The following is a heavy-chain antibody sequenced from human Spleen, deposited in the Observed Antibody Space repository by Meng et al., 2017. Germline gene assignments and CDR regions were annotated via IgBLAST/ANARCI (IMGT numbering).Heavy chain of an antibody. J-gene: IGHJ4*02. Sequence: QVQLVQSGAEVKKPGASVKVSCKASGYTFTSYYMHWVRQAPGQGLEWMGIINPSGGSTSYAQKFQGRVTMTRDTSTTTVYMELSSLRSEDTAVYYCARDPIQKYGDYWGQGTLVTVSS. CDR1: GYTFTSYY. CDR3: ARDPIQKYGDY. D-gene: IGHD2-2*01. V-gene: IGHV1-46*01. CDR2: INPSGGST.